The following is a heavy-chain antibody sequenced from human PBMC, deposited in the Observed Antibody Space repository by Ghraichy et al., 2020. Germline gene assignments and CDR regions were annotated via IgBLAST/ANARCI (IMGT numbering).Heavy chain of an antibody. J-gene: IGHJ4*02. D-gene: IGHD3-22*01. Sequence: GGSLRLSCAASGFTFSSYSMNWVRQAPGKGLEWVSYISSSSSTIYYADSVKGRFTISRDNAKNSLYLQMNSLRDEDTAVYYCARDYGRYYDSSGYCPFDYWGQGTLVTVSS. CDR3: ARDYGRYYDSSGYCPFDY. V-gene: IGHV3-48*02. CDR1: GFTFSSYS. CDR2: ISSSSSTI.